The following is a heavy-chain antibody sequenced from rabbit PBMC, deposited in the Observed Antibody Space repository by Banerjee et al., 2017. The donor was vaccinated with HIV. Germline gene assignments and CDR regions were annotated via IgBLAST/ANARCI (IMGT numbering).Heavy chain of an antibody. Sequence: QSLEESGGDLVKPGASLTLTCTASGFSFSSSYCICWVRQAPGKGLEWIACIDVGSSGGTDYASWAKGRFTISKTSSTTVTLQMTSLTAADTATYFCARESAGGVSDYGLWGPGTLVTVS. V-gene: IGHV1S40*01. J-gene: IGHJ4*01. D-gene: IGHD2-1*01. CDR3: ARESAGGVSDYGL. CDR1: GFSFSSSYC. CDR2: IDVGSSGGT.